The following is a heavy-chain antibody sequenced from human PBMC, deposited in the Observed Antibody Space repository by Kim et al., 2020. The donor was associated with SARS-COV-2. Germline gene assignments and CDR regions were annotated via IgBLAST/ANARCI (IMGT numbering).Heavy chain of an antibody. CDR3: ARAGYSSSWPPSGIDY. J-gene: IGHJ4*02. CDR1: GYTFTSYG. V-gene: IGHV1-18*01. CDR2: ISAYNGNT. D-gene: IGHD6-13*01. Sequence: ASVKVSCKASGYTFTSYGISWVRQAPGQGLEWMGWISAYNGNTNYAQKLQGRVTMTTDTSTSTAYMELRSLRSDDTAVYYCARAGYSSSWPPSGIDYWGQGTRVTVSS.